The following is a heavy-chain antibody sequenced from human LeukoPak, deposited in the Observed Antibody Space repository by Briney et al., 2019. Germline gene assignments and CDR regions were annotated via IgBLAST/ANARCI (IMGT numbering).Heavy chain of an antibody. CDR3: ARDPDGTYHFNSGGYRDY. CDR2: IYTVGDT. V-gene: IGHV3-53*01. D-gene: IGHD3-22*01. Sequence: GGSLRLSCAASGFTVSSNYMNWVRQAPGKGLEWVSIIYTVGDTYYADSVKGRFTISRDGSKNTLYLQMNSLRAEDTAMYYCARDPDGTYHFNSGGYRDYWGQGTLVTVSS. CDR1: GFTVSSNY. J-gene: IGHJ4*02.